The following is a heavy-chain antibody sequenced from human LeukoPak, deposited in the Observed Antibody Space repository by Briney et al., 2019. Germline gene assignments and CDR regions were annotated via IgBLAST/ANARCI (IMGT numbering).Heavy chain of an antibody. D-gene: IGHD2-2*01. CDR2: INHSGSI. CDR3: ARDRSDQYGFDI. V-gene: IGHV4-34*01. J-gene: IGHJ3*02. Sequence: SETLSLTCAVYGGSFSGYYWSWIRQPPGKGLEWIGEINHSGSINYNPSLKSRVTTSVDTSKNQFSLKLYSVTAADTAVYFCARDRSDQYGFDIWGRGTMVTVSS. CDR1: GGSFSGYY.